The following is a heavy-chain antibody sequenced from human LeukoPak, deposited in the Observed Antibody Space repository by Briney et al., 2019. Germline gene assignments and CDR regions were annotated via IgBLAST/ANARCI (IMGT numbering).Heavy chain of an antibody. V-gene: IGHV3-23*01. Sequence: GGSLRLSCAASGFTFSSYAMSWVRQAPGKGLEWVSAISGSGGSTYCADSVKGRFTISRDNSKNTLYLQMNSLRAEDTAVYYCAKDRAYMVRGVIFDYWGQGTLVTVSS. CDR2: ISGSGGST. CDR1: GFTFSSYA. D-gene: IGHD3-10*01. CDR3: AKDRAYMVRGVIFDY. J-gene: IGHJ4*02.